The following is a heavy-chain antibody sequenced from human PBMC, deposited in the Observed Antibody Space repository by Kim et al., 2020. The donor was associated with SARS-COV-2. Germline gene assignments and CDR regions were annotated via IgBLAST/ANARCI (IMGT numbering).Heavy chain of an antibody. CDR1: GFSISSYW. V-gene: IGHV3-74*01. CDR3: ASPLTLGY. CDR2: IQNDGSIT. D-gene: IGHD1-26*01. Sequence: GGSLRLSCAASGFSISSYWMHWVRQAPGKGLEWVSRIQNDGSITSYADSVKGRFTISRDNAKNTLYLQMNSLRAEDTAVYYCASPLTLGYWGQGTLVTVS. J-gene: IGHJ4*02.